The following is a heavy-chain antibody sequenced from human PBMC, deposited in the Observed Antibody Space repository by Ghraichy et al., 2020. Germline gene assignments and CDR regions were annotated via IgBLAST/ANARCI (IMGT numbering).Heavy chain of an antibody. CDR3: ARADGSQPFDY. CDR2: IYSGGSA. J-gene: IGHJ4*02. V-gene: IGHV3-66*01. CDR1: GFTVSSNY. D-gene: IGHD1-26*01. Sequence: LSLTCAASGFTVSSNYMSWVRQAPGKGLEWVSVIYSGGSAYYADSVKGRFTISRDNSKNTLYLQMNSLRAEDTAVYYCARADGSQPFDYWGQGTLVTVSS.